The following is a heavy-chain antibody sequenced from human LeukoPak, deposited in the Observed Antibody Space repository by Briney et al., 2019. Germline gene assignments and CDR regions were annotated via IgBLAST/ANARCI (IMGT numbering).Heavy chain of an antibody. Sequence: GGSLRLSCPASEFTFSGYWMNRVRQAPGKGPEWVANINQDGSEKHYVDSVKGRFTISRDNAKNSLFLQMTSLRVEDTAVFYCARDGFVGAADYWGQGTLVTVSS. V-gene: IGHV3-7*01. J-gene: IGHJ4*02. D-gene: IGHD6-13*01. CDR1: EFTFSGYW. CDR3: ARDGFVGAADY. CDR2: INQDGSEK.